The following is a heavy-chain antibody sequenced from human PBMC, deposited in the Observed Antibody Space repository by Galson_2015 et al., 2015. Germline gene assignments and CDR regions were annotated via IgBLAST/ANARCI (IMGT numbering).Heavy chain of an antibody. D-gene: IGHD6-19*01. CDR1: SVTFEDYT. CDR3: TKEHISGWPTLEY. CDR2: IGQRGGTR. J-gene: IGHJ4*02. V-gene: IGHV3-43*01. Sequence: CLRPSCAASSVTFEDYTTHWVRHASVKVLMCVPLIGQRGGTRCYADSVKGRFTISRDNSKNSLYLQMNSLRSEDTALYYCTKEHISGWPTLEYWGRGTLVTVSS.